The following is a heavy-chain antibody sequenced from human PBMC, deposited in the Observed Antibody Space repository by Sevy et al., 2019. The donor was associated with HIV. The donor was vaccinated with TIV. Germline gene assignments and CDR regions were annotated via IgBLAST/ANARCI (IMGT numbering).Heavy chain of an antibody. V-gene: IGHV4-59*01. Sequence: SETLSLTCTVSGDSISNYYWTWIRQPPAKGLEWIGYIYFSGSTDYNPSLKSRVTISVDTSKNQFSLKLSSVTAADTAVYYCARDGYSYGYPYYYYGMDVWGQGTTVTVSS. CDR3: ARDGYSYGYPYYYYGMDV. J-gene: IGHJ6*01. D-gene: IGHD5-18*01. CDR1: GDSISNYY. CDR2: IYFSGST.